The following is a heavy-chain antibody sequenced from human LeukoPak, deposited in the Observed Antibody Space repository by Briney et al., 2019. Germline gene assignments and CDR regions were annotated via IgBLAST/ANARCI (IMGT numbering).Heavy chain of an antibody. D-gene: IGHD5-18*01. CDR3: AKATAMGDFDY. CDR1: GFTFSSYA. Sequence: GGSLRLSCAASGFTFSSYAMSWVRQAPGKGLEWVSAISGSGDSTYYADSVKGRFTISRDNSKSTLYLQMNSLRAEDTAVYYCAKATAMGDFDYWGQGTLVTVSS. J-gene: IGHJ4*02. CDR2: ISGSGDST. V-gene: IGHV3-23*01.